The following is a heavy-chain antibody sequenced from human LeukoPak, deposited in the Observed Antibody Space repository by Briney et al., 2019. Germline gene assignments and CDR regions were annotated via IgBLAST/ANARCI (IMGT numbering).Heavy chain of an antibody. D-gene: IGHD3-3*01. J-gene: IGHJ4*02. Sequence: PGGSLRLSCAASGFTFSSYAMSWVRQAPGKGLEWVSAISGSGGSTYYADSVKGRFTISRDNSKNTLYLQMNSLRAEDTAVYYCARDGYDFWSGLLDYWGQGTLVTVSS. CDR1: GFTFSSYA. CDR3: ARDGYDFWSGLLDY. V-gene: IGHV3-23*01. CDR2: ISGSGGST.